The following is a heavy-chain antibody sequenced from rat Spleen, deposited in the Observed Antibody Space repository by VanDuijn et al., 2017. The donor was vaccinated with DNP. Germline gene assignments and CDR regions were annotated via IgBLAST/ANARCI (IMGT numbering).Heavy chain of an antibody. D-gene: IGHD4-3*01. V-gene: IGHV5-22*01. Sequence: EVQLVASGGGLVRPGRSLKLSCTASGFTFSDYNMAWVRQAPQKGLEWVAYIGSDGYAPYYGDSVKGRFTISRDNAKSTLYLQMNSLRSEDMATYYCIRWNSGHFDYWGQGVMVTVSS. J-gene: IGHJ2*01. CDR1: GFTFSDYN. CDR3: IRWNSGHFDY. CDR2: IGSDGYAP.